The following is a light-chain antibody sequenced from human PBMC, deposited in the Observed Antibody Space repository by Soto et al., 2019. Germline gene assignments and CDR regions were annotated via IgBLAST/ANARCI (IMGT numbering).Light chain of an antibody. J-gene: IGKJ2*01. CDR3: QQYGTSPRT. Sequence: EIVLTQSPGTLSLSPGERATLSCRASQSISSGHLAWYQQKPGQAPRLLIYAASSRATGIPDRFSGRGSGTDFTLTSSRLEPEDFTVYYCQQYGTSPRTFGPGTKLEIK. V-gene: IGKV3-20*01. CDR2: AAS. CDR1: QSISSGH.